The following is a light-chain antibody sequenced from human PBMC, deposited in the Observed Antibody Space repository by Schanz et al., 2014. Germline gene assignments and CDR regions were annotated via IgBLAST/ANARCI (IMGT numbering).Light chain of an antibody. CDR2: AGS. CDR3: QQYGGYPLT. V-gene: IGKV1-16*01. J-gene: IGKJ4*01. Sequence: IQMTQSPSSLSASLGDRVTITCRASQAIDNYLAWFQQKPGKAPKPLIFAGSTLQRGVPSRFSGSGSGTDFTLTFDGPQPEGLATYYGQQYGGYPLTFGGGTRV. CDR1: QAIDNY.